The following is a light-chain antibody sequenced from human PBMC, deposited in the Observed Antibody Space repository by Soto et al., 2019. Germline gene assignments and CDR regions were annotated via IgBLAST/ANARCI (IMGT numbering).Light chain of an antibody. Sequence: QSVLTQPASVSGSPGQSITISCTGTSSDVGTYNLVSWYQQHPGKAPKLIIVEVSDRPSGVSDRFSGSKSGNTASLTISGLQAEDEADYYCSSYTNKNSYILFGGGTKLTVL. CDR2: EVS. J-gene: IGLJ2*01. CDR1: SSDVGTYNL. V-gene: IGLV2-14*02. CDR3: SSYTNKNSYIL.